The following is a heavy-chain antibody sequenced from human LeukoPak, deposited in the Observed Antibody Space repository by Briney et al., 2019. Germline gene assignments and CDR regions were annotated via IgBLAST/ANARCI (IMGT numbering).Heavy chain of an antibody. D-gene: IGHD3-10*01. CDR1: GGSVSSGSYY. J-gene: IGHJ5*02. Sequence: PSETLSLTCTVSGGSVSSGSYYWSWIRQPPGKGLEWIGYIYYSGSAKYNPSLKSRVTISVDTSKNQFFLKLTSVTAADTAVYYCARGFGDWGLSWFDPWGQGTLVTVSS. V-gene: IGHV4-61*01. CDR3: ARGFGDWGLSWFDP. CDR2: IYYSGSA.